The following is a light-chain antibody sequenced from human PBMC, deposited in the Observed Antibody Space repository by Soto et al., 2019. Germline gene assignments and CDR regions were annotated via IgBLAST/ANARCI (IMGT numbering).Light chain of an antibody. Sequence: QSVLTQPPSVSAAPGQTVTISCSGSGSNIGKNYVSWYQHLPGTAPKLLIYDNNKRPSGIPDRFSGSKSGTSATLGITGLQTGDEADYYCATWDSSLSAAGFGPGTKLTVL. CDR2: DNN. J-gene: IGLJ1*01. CDR1: GSNIGKNY. V-gene: IGLV1-51*01. CDR3: ATWDSSLSAAG.